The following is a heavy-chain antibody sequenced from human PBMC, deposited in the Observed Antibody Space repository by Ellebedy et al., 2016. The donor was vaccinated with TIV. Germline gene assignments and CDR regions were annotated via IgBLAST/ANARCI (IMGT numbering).Heavy chain of an antibody. V-gene: IGHV3-30*18. Sequence: PGGSLRLSCAASGFIFSNYGMLWVRQAPGEGLEWVALTSYDGSNEYYADSVKGRFTISRDNSKNTLYLQMNSLRAEDTAVYYCAKEFASVVMTSYFHYYGMDVWGQGTTVTVSS. CDR2: TSYDGSNE. D-gene: IGHD3-22*01. CDR1: GFIFSNYG. CDR3: AKEFASVVMTSYFHYYGMDV. J-gene: IGHJ6*02.